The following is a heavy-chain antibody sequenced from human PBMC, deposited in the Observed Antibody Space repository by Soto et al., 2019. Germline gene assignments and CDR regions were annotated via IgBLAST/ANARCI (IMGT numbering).Heavy chain of an antibody. D-gene: IGHD3-10*01. V-gene: IGHV5-51*01. Sequence: PGESLKISCQASGYGFTRYWIAWVRQQPGKGLEWMGIVYPGDSDARYSPSFQGQVTMSADKSINTAYPQWTSLKASDSAIYYCALRGGWGLWSSPLDNSGRGTQVTVSS. CDR2: VYPGDSDA. CDR1: GYGFTRYW. CDR3: ALRGGWGLWSSPLDN. J-gene: IGHJ4*02.